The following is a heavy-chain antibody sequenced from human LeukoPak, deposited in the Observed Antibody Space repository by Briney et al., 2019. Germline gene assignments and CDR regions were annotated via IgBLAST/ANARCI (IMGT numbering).Heavy chain of an antibody. V-gene: IGHV3-7*01. J-gene: IGHJ4*02. D-gene: IGHD3-22*01. CDR3: ARVFNYYDSSSYFQSQRHFDY. CDR1: GFTFSSYW. CDR2: IKQDGSEK. Sequence: SGGSLRLSCAASGFTFSSYWMSWVRQAPGKGLEWVANIKQDGSEKYYVDSVQGRFTISRDNAKSSLYLQMNSLRAEDTAVYYCARVFNYYDSSSYFQSQRHFDYWGQGTLVTVSS.